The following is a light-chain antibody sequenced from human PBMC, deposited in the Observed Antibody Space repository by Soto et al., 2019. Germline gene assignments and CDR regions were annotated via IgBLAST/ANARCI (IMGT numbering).Light chain of an antibody. J-gene: IGLJ2*01. CDR3: CSYAGAVV. Sequence: QSALTQRASVSGSPGQSITLSCTGTSSDVGSYNVVSWYQQHPGKAPKLMIYEGSKRPSGVSNRFSGSKSGNTASLTISGLQAEDEADYYCCSYAGAVVFGGGTKVTVL. CDR2: EGS. CDR1: SSDVGSYNV. V-gene: IGLV2-23*01.